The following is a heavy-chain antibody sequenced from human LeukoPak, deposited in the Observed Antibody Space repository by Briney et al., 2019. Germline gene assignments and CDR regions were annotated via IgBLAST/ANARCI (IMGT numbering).Heavy chain of an antibody. CDR2: IWYDGSNK. CDR3: AKAYGSGSYYPYYYYYYMDV. Sequence: PGGSLRLSCAASGFTFSSYGMHWVRQAPGKGLEWVAVIWYDGSNKYYADSVKGRFTISRDNSKNTLYLQMNSLRAEDTAVYYCAKAYGSGSYYPYYYYYYMDVWGKGTTVTVSS. D-gene: IGHD3-10*01. V-gene: IGHV3-33*06. J-gene: IGHJ6*03. CDR1: GFTFSSYG.